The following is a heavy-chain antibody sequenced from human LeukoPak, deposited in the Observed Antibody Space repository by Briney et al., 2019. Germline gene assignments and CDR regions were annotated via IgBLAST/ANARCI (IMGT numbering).Heavy chain of an antibody. CDR1: GFTFSSYA. Sequence: GRSLRLSCAASGFTFSSYAMHWVRQAPGKGLEWVAVISYDGSNKYYADSVKGRSTISRDNSKNTLYLQMNSLRAEDTAVYYCARDTRVNWGQGTLVTVSS. V-gene: IGHV3-30-3*01. CDR2: ISYDGSNK. CDR3: ARDTRVN. D-gene: IGHD3-16*02. J-gene: IGHJ4*02.